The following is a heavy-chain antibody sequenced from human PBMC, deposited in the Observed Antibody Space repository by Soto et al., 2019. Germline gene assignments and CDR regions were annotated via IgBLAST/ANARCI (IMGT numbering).Heavy chain of an antibody. J-gene: IGHJ1*01. CDR3: ATQTYSYNLHH. CDR1: SGSISSRNW. D-gene: IGHD1-26*01. Sequence: QVQLQESGPGLVKPSGTLSLTCGVSSGSISSRNWWSWVRQPPGKGLEWIGEISHSGRTNYNPSLEIRITMSVDKSRNQFYLKLNLVTAADTAVYYCATQTYSYNLHHWGQGTLVTVSS. CDR2: ISHSGRT. V-gene: IGHV4-4*02.